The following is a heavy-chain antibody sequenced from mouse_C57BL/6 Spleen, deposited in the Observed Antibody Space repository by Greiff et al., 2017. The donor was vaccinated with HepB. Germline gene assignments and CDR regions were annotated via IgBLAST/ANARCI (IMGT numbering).Heavy chain of an antibody. D-gene: IGHD1-1*01. CDR1: GYTFTDYY. V-gene: IGHV1-26*01. CDR2: INPNNGGT. Sequence: EVQLQQSGPELVKPGASVKISCKASGYTFTDYYMNWVKQSHGKSLEWIGDINPNNGGTSYNQKFKGKATLTVDKSSSTAYMELRSLTSEDSAVYYCARGHYYGSRFDYWGQGTTLTVSS. CDR3: ARGHYYGSRFDY. J-gene: IGHJ2*01.